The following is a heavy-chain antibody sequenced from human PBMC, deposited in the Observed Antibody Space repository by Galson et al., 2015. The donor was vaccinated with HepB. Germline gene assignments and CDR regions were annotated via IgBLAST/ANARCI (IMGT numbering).Heavy chain of an antibody. CDR1: GYTFTGYY. CDR2: INPNSGGT. CDR3: ARDSIPAAGYPHNWFDP. Sequence: SVKVSCKASGYTFTGYYMQWVRQAPGQGLEWMGWINPNSGGTNYAQKFQGRVTMTRDTSISTAYMELSRLRSDDTAVYYCARDSIPAAGYPHNWFDPWGQGSLVTVSS. D-gene: IGHD6-13*01. J-gene: IGHJ5*02. V-gene: IGHV1-2*02.